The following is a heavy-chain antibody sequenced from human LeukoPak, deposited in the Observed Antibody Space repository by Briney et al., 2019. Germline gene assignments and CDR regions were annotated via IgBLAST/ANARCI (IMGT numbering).Heavy chain of an antibody. D-gene: IGHD3-22*01. J-gene: IGHJ4*02. Sequence: SETLSLTCTVSGGSISSGDYYWSWIRQPAGKGLEWIGRIYTSGSTNYNPSLKSRVTISVDTSKNQFSLKLSSVTAADTAVYYCAREHRYYYDSSGFDYWGQGTLVTVSS. CDR3: AREHRYYYDSSGFDY. V-gene: IGHV4-61*02. CDR2: IYTSGST. CDR1: GGSISSGDYY.